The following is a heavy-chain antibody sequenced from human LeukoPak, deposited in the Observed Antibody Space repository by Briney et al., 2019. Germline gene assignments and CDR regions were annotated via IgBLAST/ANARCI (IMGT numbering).Heavy chain of an antibody. V-gene: IGHV1-18*01. Sequence: ASVKVSCKASGYTFSSYGISWVRQAPGQGLEWMGWISAYNGDTNYAQNLQGRVTMTTDTSTSTAYMELRSLRSGDTAVYYCARQEDDWFDPWGQGTLVTVSS. J-gene: IGHJ5*02. CDR3: ARQEDDWFDP. CDR1: GYTFSSYG. D-gene: IGHD2-15*01. CDR2: ISAYNGDT.